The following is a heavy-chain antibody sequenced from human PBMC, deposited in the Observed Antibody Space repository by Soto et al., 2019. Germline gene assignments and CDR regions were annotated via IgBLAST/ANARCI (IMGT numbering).Heavy chain of an antibody. D-gene: IGHD2-2*01. J-gene: IGHJ4*02. V-gene: IGHV3-30-3*01. CDR1: GFTFSIYA. Sequence: QVQLVESGGGVVQPGRSLRLSCAASGFTFSIYAMHWVRQAPGKELEWVAVISYDGSNKYYADSVKGRFTISRDNSKNTRYLQMNSLRAEDTAVYYCARARLDTPALDYWGQGTLVTVSS. CDR2: ISYDGSNK. CDR3: ARARLDTPALDY.